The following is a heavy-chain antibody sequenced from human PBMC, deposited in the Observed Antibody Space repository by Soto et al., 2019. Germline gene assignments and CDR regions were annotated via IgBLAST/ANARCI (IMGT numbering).Heavy chain of an antibody. CDR2: INHSGSG. CDR3: ARVVRGWHPHFDS. CDR1: GGPFNGYY. D-gene: IGHD2-21*01. J-gene: IGHJ4*02. V-gene: IGHV4-34*01. Sequence: SETLSLTCAAYGGPFNGYYWSWIRQPPGKGLEWIGEINHSGSGNYNPSLKSRVTISLDTSKNQFSLKLGSVTAADTAVYYCARVVRGWHPHFDSWGQGTLVTVSS.